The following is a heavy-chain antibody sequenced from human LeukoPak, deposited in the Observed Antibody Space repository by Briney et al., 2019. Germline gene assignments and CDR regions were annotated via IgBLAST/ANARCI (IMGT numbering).Heavy chain of an antibody. CDR1: GYTFTGYY. D-gene: IGHD1-1*01. J-gene: IGHJ4*02. CDR2: INPNSAGT. Sequence: ASVRVSCMASGYTFTGYYMHWVRPAPEQGLGWMGWINPNSAGTTYAQRFQGRVTMTRGTSISTAYMELSRLRSDDTAVYYCARDPGPLNWNDPFDYWGQGTRVTVSS. CDR3: ARDPGPLNWNDPFDY. V-gene: IGHV1-2*02.